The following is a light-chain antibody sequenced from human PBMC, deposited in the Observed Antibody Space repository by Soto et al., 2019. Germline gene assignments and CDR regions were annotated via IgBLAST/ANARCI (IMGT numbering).Light chain of an antibody. V-gene: IGKV3-15*01. CDR1: QSFSSN. CDR2: GAS. J-gene: IGKJ1*01. CDR3: QQYNNWRT. Sequence: EIVMTQSPATLAVSPGERATLCFRASQSFSSNLAWYQQKPGQALRLLIYGASTRATGIPARFSGSGSGTEFTLTISSLQSEDFAVYYCQQYNNWRTFGQGTKVDIK.